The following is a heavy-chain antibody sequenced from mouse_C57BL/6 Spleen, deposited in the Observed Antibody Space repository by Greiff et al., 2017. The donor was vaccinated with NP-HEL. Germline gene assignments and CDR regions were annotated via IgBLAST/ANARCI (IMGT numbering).Heavy chain of an antibody. D-gene: IGHD1-1*01. CDR3: ARNYYGSSYLDY. V-gene: IGHV1-63*01. CDR2: IYPGGGYT. CDR1: GYTFTNYW. Sequence: VQLQQSGAELVRPGTSVKMSCKASGYTFTNYWIGWAKQRPGHGLEWIGDIYPGGGYTNYNETFKGKATLTADKSSSTAYMQFSSLTSEDSAIYYCARNYYGSSYLDYWGQGTTLTVSS. J-gene: IGHJ2*01.